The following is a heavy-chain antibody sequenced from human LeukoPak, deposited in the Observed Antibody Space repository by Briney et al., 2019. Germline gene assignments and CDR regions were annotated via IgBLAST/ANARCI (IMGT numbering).Heavy chain of an antibody. D-gene: IGHD3-10*01. CDR3: ARDRSLDAFDI. V-gene: IGHV4-59*01. CDR1: GGSISSYY. CDR2: IYYSGST. J-gene: IGHJ3*02. Sequence: SETLSLTCTDSGGSISSYYWSWIRQPPGKGLEWIGYIYYSGSTNYNPSLKSRVTISVDTSKNQFSLKLSSVTAADTAVYYCARDRSLDAFDIWGQGTMVTVSS.